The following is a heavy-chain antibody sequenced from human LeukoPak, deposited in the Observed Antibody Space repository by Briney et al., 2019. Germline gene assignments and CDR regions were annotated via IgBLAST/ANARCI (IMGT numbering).Heavy chain of an antibody. D-gene: IGHD4-11*01. J-gene: IGHJ4*02. Sequence: PGGSLRLSCAASGFTFSSYGMSWVRQAPGKGLEWIAQISSSGGAIYYADSVKGRFTISRDNAENSLYLQMNSLGAEDTAVYYCARETSTAEYYFDYWGRGTLVTVSS. CDR3: ARETSTAEYYFDY. CDR2: ISSSGGAI. CDR1: GFTFSSYG. V-gene: IGHV3-48*04.